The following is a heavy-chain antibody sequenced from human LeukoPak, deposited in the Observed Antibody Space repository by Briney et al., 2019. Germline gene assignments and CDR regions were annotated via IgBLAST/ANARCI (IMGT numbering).Heavy chain of an antibody. CDR2: INTNTGNP. CDR3: ARRRRDGYNFPDK. D-gene: IGHD5-24*01. V-gene: IGHV7-4-1*02. J-gene: IGHJ1*01. CDR1: GYAFTNYG. Sequence: GASVKVSCKASGYAFTNYGINWVRQAPGQGLEWMGWINTNTGNPTYAQGFTGRFVFSLDTSVSTAYLQISSLKPEDTAVYYCARRRRDGYNFPDKWGQGTLVTVSS.